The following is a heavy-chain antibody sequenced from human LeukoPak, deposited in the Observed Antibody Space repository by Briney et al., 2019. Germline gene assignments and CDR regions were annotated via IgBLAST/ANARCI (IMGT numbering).Heavy chain of an antibody. J-gene: IGHJ4*02. CDR1: GFTFDDYA. Sequence: PGGSLRLSCAASGFTFDDYAMHWVRQPPGKGLEWVSLITWDGDNTYYTDSVKGRFTISRDNSENSLYLQMNSLRAEDTALYYCAKGTSSWHEFDYWGQGPLVTVSS. CDR2: ITWDGDNT. CDR3: AKGTSSWHEFDY. D-gene: IGHD6-13*01. V-gene: IGHV3-43D*03.